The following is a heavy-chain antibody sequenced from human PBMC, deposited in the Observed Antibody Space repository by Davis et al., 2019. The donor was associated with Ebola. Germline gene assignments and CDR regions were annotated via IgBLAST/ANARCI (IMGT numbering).Heavy chain of an antibody. J-gene: IGHJ4*02. V-gene: IGHV4-59*08. CDR3: ARYDSSGDRVDY. Sequence: SETLSLTCTVSGGSISSYHWTWIRQPPGKGLEWIGYFYYTGSTNYNPSLKSRVTISVDTSKNQFSLKLSSVTAADTAVYYCARYDSSGDRVDYWGQGTLVTVSS. D-gene: IGHD3-22*01. CDR1: GGSISSYH. CDR2: FYYTGST.